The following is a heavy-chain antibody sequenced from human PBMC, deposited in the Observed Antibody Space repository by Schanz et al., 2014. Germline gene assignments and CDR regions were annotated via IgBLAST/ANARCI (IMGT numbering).Heavy chain of an antibody. CDR2: MWNDVVKT. J-gene: IGHJ4*02. Sequence: QVDLVESGGGVVQPGRSLTLSCAVSTSLFSRSVIHWVRQAPGKGLEWVAVMWNDVVKTHYADSGKGRFTISRDNSKNTVYMELSSLRTDDTAVYYCGRDHSTGDWTGAFDTWGQGTLVTVSS. CDR1: TSLFSRSV. CDR3: GRDHSTGDWTGAFDT. D-gene: IGHD2-21*02. V-gene: IGHV3-30*15.